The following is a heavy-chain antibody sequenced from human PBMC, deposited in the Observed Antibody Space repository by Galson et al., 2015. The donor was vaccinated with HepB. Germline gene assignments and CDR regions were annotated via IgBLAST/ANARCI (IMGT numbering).Heavy chain of an antibody. CDR3: ARGALMSTYLLDY. J-gene: IGHJ4*02. D-gene: IGHD5/OR15-5a*01. V-gene: IGHV7-4-1*02. CDR2: INTNTGNP. Sequence: QSGAEVKKPGESLRISCKASGYTFTSYGISWVRQAPGQGLEWMGWINTNTGNPTYAQGFTGRFVFSLDTSVSTAFLQISSLKTGESAVYYCARGALMSTYLLDYWGQGTLVTVSS. CDR1: GYTFTSYG.